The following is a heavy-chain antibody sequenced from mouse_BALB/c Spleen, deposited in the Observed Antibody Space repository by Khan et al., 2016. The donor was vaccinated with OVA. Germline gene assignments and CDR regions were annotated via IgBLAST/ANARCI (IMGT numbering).Heavy chain of an antibody. CDR1: GYTFTDYV. CDR3: ARGGYSVFAY. CDR2: IFPGSGST. V-gene: IGHV1-77*01. D-gene: IGHD3-1*01. J-gene: IGHJ3*01. Sequence: QVQLQQSGPELVKPGASVKMSCKASGYTFTDYVINWVKQRTGQGLEWIGDIFPGSGSTYYNENFKGKAKLTADKSSNTAYMQLSSLPFEDSAVYFCARGGYSVFAYWGQGTLVTVSA.